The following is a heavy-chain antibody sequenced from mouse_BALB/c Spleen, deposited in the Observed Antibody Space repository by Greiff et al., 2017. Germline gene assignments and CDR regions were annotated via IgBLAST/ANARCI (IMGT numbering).Heavy chain of an antibody. CDR3: ARTGYFDY. CDR1: GFTFSSFG. J-gene: IGHJ2*01. CDR2: ISSGSSTI. Sequence: EVHLVESGGGLVQPGGSRKLSCAASGFTFSSFGMHWVRQAPEKGLEWVAYISSGSSTIYYADTVKGRFTISRDNPKNTLFLQMTSLRSEDTAMYYCARTGYFDYWGQGTTLTVSS. V-gene: IGHV5-17*02.